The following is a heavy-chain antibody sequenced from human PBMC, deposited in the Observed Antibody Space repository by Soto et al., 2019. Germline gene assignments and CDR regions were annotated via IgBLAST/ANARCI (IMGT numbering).Heavy chain of an antibody. J-gene: IGHJ5*02. Sequence: QVQLVESGGGLVKPGGSLRLSCVGSGFTFSDYYMSWIRQAPGKGLEWISYSSSSATTIYYADSVKGRFTVARDNAGHSLFLQLNSLRVEDTAIYYCARVNGWFDPWGQGTLVTVSS. CDR3: ARVNGWFDP. V-gene: IGHV3-11*01. CDR2: SSSSATTI. CDR1: GFTFSDYY.